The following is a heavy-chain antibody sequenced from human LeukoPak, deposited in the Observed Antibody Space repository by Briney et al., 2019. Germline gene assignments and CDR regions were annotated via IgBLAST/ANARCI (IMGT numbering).Heavy chain of an antibody. CDR2: ISYDGSNK. J-gene: IGHJ4*02. CDR3: AKEHDSSGYLYYFDY. CDR1: GFTFSSYG. D-gene: IGHD3-22*01. Sequence: SGGSLRLSCAASGFTFSSYGMHWVRQAPGKGLEWVAVISYDGSNKYYADSVKGRFTISRDNSKHTLYLQMNGLRAEHTAVYYCAKEHDSSGYLYYFDYWGQGTLVTVSS. V-gene: IGHV3-30*18.